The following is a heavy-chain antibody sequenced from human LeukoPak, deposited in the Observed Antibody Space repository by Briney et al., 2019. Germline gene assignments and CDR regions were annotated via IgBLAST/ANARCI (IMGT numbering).Heavy chain of an antibody. CDR2: TYYRSTLYN. CDR3: ARRLTQYDCFDP. J-gene: IGHJ5*02. D-gene: IGHD2-2*01. CDR1: GDIVSSNSVT. V-gene: IGHV6-1*01. Sequence: SQTLSLTCALSGDIVSSNSVTWHWIRQSPSRGLEWLGRTYYRSTLYNDYAVSVRVRITVNPDTSKNQFSLHLNSVTPEDTAIYYCARRLTQYDCFDPWGQGILVTVSS.